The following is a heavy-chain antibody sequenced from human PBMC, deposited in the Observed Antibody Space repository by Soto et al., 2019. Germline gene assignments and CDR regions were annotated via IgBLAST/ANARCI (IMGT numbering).Heavy chain of an antibody. CDR2: NYDGRTT. CDR1: GGSIGSGGYY. V-gene: IGHV4-31*03. CDR3: VRGTGGYRFGP. J-gene: IGHJ5*02. D-gene: IGHD5-18*01. Sequence: QVQLQESGPGLVKASQTLSLICTVSGGSIGSGGYYWTWIRQHPGKGLEYIGYNYDGRTTFYTPSLKSRVTISVEKSKNQFSLNLNSVTVADTAVYYCVRGTGGYRFGPLGQGTLVTVSS.